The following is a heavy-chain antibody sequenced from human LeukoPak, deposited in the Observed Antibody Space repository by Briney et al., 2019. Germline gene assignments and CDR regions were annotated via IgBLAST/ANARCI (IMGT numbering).Heavy chain of an antibody. J-gene: IGHJ6*02. CDR1: GGSISSSFNY. Sequence: SETLSLTCTVSGGSISSSFNYWAWIRQPPGKGLEWIGSIYESGSAYYNPSLKSRITMSVDTSENQFSLKLTSVTAADTAVYYCARDRVSLGYYGMDVWGQGTTVTVSS. CDR2: IYESGSA. V-gene: IGHV4-39*07. CDR3: ARDRVSLGYYGMDV. D-gene: IGHD7-27*01.